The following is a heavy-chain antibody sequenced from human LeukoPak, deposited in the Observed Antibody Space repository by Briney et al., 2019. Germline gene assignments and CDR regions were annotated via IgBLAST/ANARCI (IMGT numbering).Heavy chain of an antibody. V-gene: IGHV1-46*01. CDR3: ATIAVAGTWDFDY. Sequence: ASVKVSCKASGYTFTIYYMHWVRHAPGQGLEWMGIINPSVGSTSYAQKFQGRVTMTRDTSTITVYMELSSLRSEDTAVYYCATIAVAGTWDFDYWGPGTLVTVSS. D-gene: IGHD6-19*01. CDR2: INPSVGST. J-gene: IGHJ4*02. CDR1: GYTFTIYY.